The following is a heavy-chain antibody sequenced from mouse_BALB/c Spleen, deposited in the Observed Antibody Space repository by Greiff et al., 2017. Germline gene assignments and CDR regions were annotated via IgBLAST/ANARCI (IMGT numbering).Heavy chain of an antibody. D-gene: IGHD2-14*01. CDR1: GFTFTNYW. Sequence: EVKVEESGAGLVPPGGSLKLSCVASGFTFTNYWMHWVRQSPEKGLEWVAEIRSKSNHYATHSAESVKGRFTISRNESKSSVYLQMNTLRAEDAGIYCCTREVRRDYYAMDDWGEGTSVTVSS. CDR3: TREVRRDYYAMDD. J-gene: IGHJ4*01. V-gene: IGHV6-6*02. CDR2: IRSKSNHYAT.